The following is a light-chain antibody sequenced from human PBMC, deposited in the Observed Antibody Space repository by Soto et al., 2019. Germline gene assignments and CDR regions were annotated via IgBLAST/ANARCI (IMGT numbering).Light chain of an antibody. J-gene: IGLJ2*01. V-gene: IGLV2-14*01. CDR3: SSYASSSTVI. CDR1: SSDVGAYNY. CDR2: DVS. Sequence: SALTQPASVSGSPGQSITLSCTGTSSDVGAYNYVSWYPQHPVKAPKLMIYDVSSRPSGISNRFSGSKSGNTASLTISGVQAEDEADYYCSSYASSSTVIFGGGTKLTVL.